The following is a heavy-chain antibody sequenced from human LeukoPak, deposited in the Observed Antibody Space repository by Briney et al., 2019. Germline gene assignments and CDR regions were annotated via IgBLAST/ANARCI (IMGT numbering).Heavy chain of an antibody. CDR1: GFTFSSYS. V-gene: IGHV3-21*01. J-gene: IGHJ4*02. D-gene: IGHD3-22*01. CDR3: ARAAAPHYYYDSSGYSGGFDY. Sequence: GGSLRLSCAASGFTFSSYSMNWVRQAPGKGLEWVSSISSSSSYIYYADSVKGRFTISRDNAKNSLYLQMNSLRAEDTAVYYCARAAAPHYYYDSSGYSGGFDYWGQGTLVTVSS. CDR2: ISSSSSYI.